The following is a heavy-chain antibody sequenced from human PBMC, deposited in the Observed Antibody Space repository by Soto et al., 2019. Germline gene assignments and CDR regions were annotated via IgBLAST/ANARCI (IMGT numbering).Heavy chain of an antibody. D-gene: IGHD1-26*01. V-gene: IGHV3-15*07. J-gene: IGHJ4*02. CDR3: TTDSGATTPFDY. CDR2: IKSKTDGGTT. CDR1: SVSNAW. Sequence: SVSNAWMNWVRQAPGKGLEWVGRIKSKTDGGTTDYAAPVKGRFTISRDDPKNTLYLQMNSLKTEDTAVYYCTTDSGATTPFDYWGQGTLVTVSS.